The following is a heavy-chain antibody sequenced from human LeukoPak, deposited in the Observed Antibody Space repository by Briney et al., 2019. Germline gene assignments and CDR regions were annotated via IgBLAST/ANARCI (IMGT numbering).Heavy chain of an antibody. J-gene: IGHJ5*02. V-gene: IGHV4-34*01. D-gene: IGHD3-9*01. CDR3: AREPSYDILTWFDP. Sequence: TSETLSLTCAVYGGSFSGYYWSWIRQPPGKGLEWIGEINHSGSTNYNPSLKSRVTISVDTSKNQFSLKLSSVTAADTAVYYCAREPSYDILTWFDPWGQGTLVTVSS. CDR1: GGSFSGYY. CDR2: INHSGST.